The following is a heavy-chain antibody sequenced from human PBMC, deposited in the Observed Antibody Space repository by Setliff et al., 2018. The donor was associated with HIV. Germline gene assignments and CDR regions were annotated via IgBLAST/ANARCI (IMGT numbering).Heavy chain of an antibody. Sequence: SETLSLTCTVSGASIGRRSDCWGWIRQPPGKGLESIGSIYYSGSTYYKPSLKSRVTISVDTSKNQFSLKLSSVTAADTAVYYCARQGQLGSEWGQGTLVTVSS. V-gene: IGHV4-39*01. CDR3: ARQGQLGSE. J-gene: IGHJ4*02. CDR1: GASIGRRSDC. CDR2: IYYSGST. D-gene: IGHD1-1*01.